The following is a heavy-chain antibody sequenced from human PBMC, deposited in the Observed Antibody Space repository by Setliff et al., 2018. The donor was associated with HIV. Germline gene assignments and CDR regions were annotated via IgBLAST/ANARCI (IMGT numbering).Heavy chain of an antibody. D-gene: IGHD2-2*01. V-gene: IGHV1-18*01. Sequence: ASVKVSCKASGYTFTSYDINWVRQATGQGLEWMGWMMVCNGNTIYAQKLQGRVIMTTDTSTSTAYMELRSLRSDDTAMYYCATQRDIVMVPGQGGFDIWAQGTMVTVSS. CDR1: GYTFTSYD. CDR2: MMVCNGNT. J-gene: IGHJ3*02. CDR3: ATQRDIVMVPGQGGFDI.